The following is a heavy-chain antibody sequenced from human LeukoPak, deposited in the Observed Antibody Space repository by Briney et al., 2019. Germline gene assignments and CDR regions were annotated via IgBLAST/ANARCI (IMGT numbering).Heavy chain of an antibody. CDR3: VRCAVGCYYNYDIDA. CDR2: MNPNSGNT. CDR1: GYTFTSYD. D-gene: IGHD2-8*01. J-gene: IGHJ6*02. V-gene: IGHV1-8*01. Sequence: GASVKVSCKASGYTFTSYDINWVRQATGQGLEWMGWMNPNSGNTGYAQKFQGRVTMTRSTSITTAYMELSSLRPEDTAVYYCVRCAVGCYYNYDIDAWGQGTTVTVSS.